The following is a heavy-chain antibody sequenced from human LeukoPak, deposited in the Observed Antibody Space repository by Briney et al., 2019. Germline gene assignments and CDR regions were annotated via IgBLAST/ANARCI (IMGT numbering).Heavy chain of an antibody. CDR1: GFTFSSYD. V-gene: IGHV3-13*04. CDR3: ARVSTVEGGAFDI. D-gene: IGHD4-23*01. J-gene: IGHJ3*02. Sequence: GGSLRLSCAASGFTFSSYDMHWVRQATGKGLEWVSAIGPAGDTYYPGSVKGRFTISRENAKNSLYPQMNSLRAGDTAVYYCARVSTVEGGAFDIWGQGTMVTVSS. CDR2: IGPAGDT.